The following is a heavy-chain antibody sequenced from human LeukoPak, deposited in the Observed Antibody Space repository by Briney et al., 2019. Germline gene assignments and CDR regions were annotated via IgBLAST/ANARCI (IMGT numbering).Heavy chain of an antibody. D-gene: IGHD3-10*02. CDR3: AELGITMIGGV. Sequence: GGSLRLSCAASGFTFSSYSMSWVRQAPGKGLEWVSSISTSSSYIYYADSLKGRFTISRDNARNSLYLQMNSLRAEDTAVYYCAELGITMIGGVWGKGTTVTISS. CDR2: ISTSSSYI. CDR1: GFTFSSYS. V-gene: IGHV3-21*01. J-gene: IGHJ6*04.